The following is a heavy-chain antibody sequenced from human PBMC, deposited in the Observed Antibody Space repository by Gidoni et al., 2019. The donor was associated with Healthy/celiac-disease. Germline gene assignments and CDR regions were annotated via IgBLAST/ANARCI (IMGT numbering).Heavy chain of an antibody. Sequence: EVQLVESGGGLVKPGGSLRLSCAASGFTFSSYSMNWVRQAPGKGLEWVSSISSSSSYIYYADSVKGRFTISRDNAKNSLYLQMNSLRAEDTAVYYCARDRSGYDPFDYWGQGTLVTVSS. D-gene: IGHD5-12*01. V-gene: IGHV3-21*01. CDR3: ARDRSGYDPFDY. J-gene: IGHJ4*02. CDR1: GFTFSSYS. CDR2: ISSSSSYI.